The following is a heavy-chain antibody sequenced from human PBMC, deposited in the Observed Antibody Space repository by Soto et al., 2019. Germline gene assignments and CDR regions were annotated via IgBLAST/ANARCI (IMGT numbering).Heavy chain of an antibody. CDR2: IIPIFGTA. V-gene: IGHV1-69*13. CDR1: GGTFSSYA. CDR3: ARGPRSSSLIQLWLPGGWFDP. D-gene: IGHD5-18*01. Sequence: SVKVSCKASGGTFSSYAIIWVRQAPGQGLEWMGGIIPIFGTANYAQKFQGRVTITADESTSTAYMELSSLRSEDTAVYYCARGPRSSSLIQLWLPGGWFDPWGQGTLVTVSS. J-gene: IGHJ5*02.